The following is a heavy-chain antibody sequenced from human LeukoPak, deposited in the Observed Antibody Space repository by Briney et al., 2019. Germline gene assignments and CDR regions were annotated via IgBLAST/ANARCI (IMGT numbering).Heavy chain of an antibody. CDR3: ARVGPRTYSGYEGGDY. D-gene: IGHD5-12*01. CDR1: GGSFGDFA. CDR2: SVPMSDTK. J-gene: IGHJ4*02. V-gene: IGHV1-69*05. Sequence: SVKVSCKASGGSFGDFAIIWVRQAPGHGLEWMGRSVPMSDTKDYAQKFQGRVTFTTDESTTTAHMELSNLSPEDTAVYYCARVGPRTYSGYEGGDYWGQGTLVTVSS.